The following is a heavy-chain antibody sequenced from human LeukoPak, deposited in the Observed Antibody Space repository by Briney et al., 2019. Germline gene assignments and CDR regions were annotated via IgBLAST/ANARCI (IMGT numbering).Heavy chain of an antibody. V-gene: IGHV7-4-1*02. D-gene: IGHD5-12*01. CDR2: INTNTGNP. CDR1: GYTFTAYY. Sequence: ASVKVSCKASGYTFTAYYMHWVRQAPGQGLEWMGWINTNTGNPTYAQGFSGRFVFSLDTSVSTAYLQISSLKAEDTAVYYCARDNPIVATGINFDYWGQGTLVTVSS. J-gene: IGHJ4*02. CDR3: ARDNPIVATGINFDY.